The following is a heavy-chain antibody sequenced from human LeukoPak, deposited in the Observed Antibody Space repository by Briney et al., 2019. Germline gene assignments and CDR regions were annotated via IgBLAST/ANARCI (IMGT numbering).Heavy chain of an antibody. Sequence: PSETVSLTCGVSGGSISSSSYYWGWIRQPPGKGLEWVGTIYYSGSTYYNPSLKSRVTISVDTSKNQFSLKLSSVTAADTAVYYCARQGWSSASGYYFDYWGQGTLVTVSS. D-gene: IGHD6-19*01. J-gene: IGHJ4*02. CDR2: IYYSGST. V-gene: IGHV4-39*01. CDR1: GGSISSSSYY. CDR3: ARQGWSSASGYYFDY.